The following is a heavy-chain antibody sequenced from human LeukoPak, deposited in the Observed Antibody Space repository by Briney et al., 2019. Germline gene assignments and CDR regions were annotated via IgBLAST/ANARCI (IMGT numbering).Heavy chain of an antibody. V-gene: IGHV4-4*07. CDR1: GFTFSTYW. CDR3: ARVVGGMDV. Sequence: GSLRLSCAASGFTFSTYWMNWIRQPAGKGLEWIGRIYTSGSTNYNPSLKSRVTMSVDTSKNQFSLKLSSVTAADTAVYYCARVVGGMDVWGQGTTVTVSS. D-gene: IGHD6-6*01. J-gene: IGHJ6*02. CDR2: IYTSGST.